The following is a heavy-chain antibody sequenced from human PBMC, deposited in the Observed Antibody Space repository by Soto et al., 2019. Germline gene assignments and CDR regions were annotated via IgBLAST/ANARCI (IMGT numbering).Heavy chain of an antibody. D-gene: IGHD1-26*01. CDR3: ARRYGSAIDY. J-gene: IGHJ4*02. Sequence: QVQLQESGPGLVKPSETLSLTCTVSGGTISSWYWSWIRQPPGKGLEWIGDIYYSGSTNCNPSLKSRVPISVDTSKNQFSLKLSSVTAADTAVYYCARRYGSAIDYWGQGTLVTVSS. V-gene: IGHV4-59*08. CDR2: IYYSGST. CDR1: GGTISSWY.